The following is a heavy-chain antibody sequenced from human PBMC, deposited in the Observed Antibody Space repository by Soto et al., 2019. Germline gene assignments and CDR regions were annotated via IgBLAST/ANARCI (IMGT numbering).Heavy chain of an antibody. CDR1: GFIVRSKY. V-gene: IGHV3-66*01. CDR3: VRDPWDY. J-gene: IGHJ4*02. CDR2: IFIGGGT. Sequence: ESGGGVVQPGGSLRLSCVVSGFIVRSKYMSWVRQAPGKGLEWVSVIFIGGGTYYAGSVKGRFTISRDNAKNTLYLQMNSRRVEDTAVYYCVRDPWDYWGQGTLVTVSS.